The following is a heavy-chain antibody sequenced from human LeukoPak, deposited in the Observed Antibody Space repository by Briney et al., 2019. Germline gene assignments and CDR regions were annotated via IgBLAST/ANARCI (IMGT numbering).Heavy chain of an antibody. D-gene: IGHD6-13*01. CDR1: GGSISSYY. Sequence: PSETLSLTCTVSGGSISSYYWSWIRQPPGMGLEWIGYIYYSGSTNYNPSLKSRVTISVDTSKNQFSLKLSSVTAADTAVYYCARGYSSSWHYYYYMDVWGKGTTVTVSS. CDR3: ARGYSSSWHYYYYMDV. J-gene: IGHJ6*03. CDR2: IYYSGST. V-gene: IGHV4-59*01.